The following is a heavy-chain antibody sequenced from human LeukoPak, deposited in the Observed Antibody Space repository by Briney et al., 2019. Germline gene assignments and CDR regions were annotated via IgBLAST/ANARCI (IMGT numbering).Heavy chain of an antibody. CDR2: IYYSGST. J-gene: IGHJ4*02. Sequence: PSETLSLTCTVSGGSISSYYWSWIRQPPGKGLEWIGYIYYSGSTNYNPSLKSRVTISVDTSKNQFSLKLSSVTAADTAVYYCARPRYSGYDLLEWGNYFDYWGQGTLVTVSS. CDR1: GGSISSYY. V-gene: IGHV4-59*08. D-gene: IGHD5-12*01. CDR3: ARPRYSGYDLLEWGNYFDY.